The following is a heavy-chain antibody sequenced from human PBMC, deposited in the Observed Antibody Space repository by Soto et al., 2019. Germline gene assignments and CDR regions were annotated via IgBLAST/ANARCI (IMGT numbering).Heavy chain of an antibody. CDR2: IFSNDEK. J-gene: IGHJ4*02. CDR3: ARILEGITFGGVTGPFDY. V-gene: IGHV2-26*01. D-gene: IGHD3-16*01. CDR1: GFSLSNARMG. Sequence: QVTLKESGPVLVKPTETLTLTCTVSGFSLSNARMGVSWIRQPPGKALEWLAHIFSNDEKSYSTSLKSRLTISKDTSKSQVVLTMTNMDPVDTATYYCARILEGITFGGVTGPFDYWGQGTLVTVSS.